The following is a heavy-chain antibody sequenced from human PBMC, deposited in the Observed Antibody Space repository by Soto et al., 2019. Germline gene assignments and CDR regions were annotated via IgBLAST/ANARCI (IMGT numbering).Heavy chain of an antibody. D-gene: IGHD6-19*01. J-gene: IGHJ4*02. CDR3: ARSIRDSKGWYHHDF. CDR2: IYYSGST. CDR1: GGSISSGGYY. Sequence: SETLSLTCTVSGGSISSGGYYWSWIRQHPGKGLEWIGYIYYSGSTYYNPSLKSRVTISVDTSKNQFSLKPSSVTAADTAVYYCARSIRDSKGWYHHDFCGPGTLVTVSS. V-gene: IGHV4-31*03.